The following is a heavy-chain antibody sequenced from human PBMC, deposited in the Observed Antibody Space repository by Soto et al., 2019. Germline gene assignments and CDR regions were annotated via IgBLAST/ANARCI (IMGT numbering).Heavy chain of an antibody. Sequence: PSETLSLTCTVSGGSIRNYYWSLIRQPAGERLEWIGRIYASGSTNHNPSLKSRVSMSVETSRNQFSLRLYFVTAADTDVYYCAREGLTNGSGVDVWGKGNTVTVSS. CDR3: AREGLTNGSGVDV. CDR1: GGSIRNYY. J-gene: IGHJ6*04. D-gene: IGHD2-8*01. CDR2: IYASGST. V-gene: IGHV4-4*07.